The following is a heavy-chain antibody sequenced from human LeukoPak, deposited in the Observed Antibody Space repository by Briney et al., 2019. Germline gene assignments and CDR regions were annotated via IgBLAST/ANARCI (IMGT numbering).Heavy chain of an antibody. J-gene: IGHJ4*02. CDR2: INGDGSST. Sequence: GGSLRLSCAASGFTFSSYWMHWVRQAPGKGLVWVSRINGDGSSTTYADSVKGRFTISRHNSKNTLYLQMNNLRTEDTAVYYCARDLTLYGGHGGHWGQGTLVTVSS. D-gene: IGHD4-23*01. CDR1: GFTFSSYW. V-gene: IGHV3-74*01. CDR3: ARDLTLYGGHGGH.